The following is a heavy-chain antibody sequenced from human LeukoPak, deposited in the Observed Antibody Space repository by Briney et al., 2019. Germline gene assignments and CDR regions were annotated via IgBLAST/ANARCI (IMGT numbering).Heavy chain of an antibody. CDR3: ARVWSSGYTKDY. D-gene: IGHD3-22*01. J-gene: IGHJ4*02. CDR1: GFTFSSYS. CDR2: IGSSRYI. Sequence: GGSLRLSCAASGFTFSSYSMNWVRQAPGKGLEWVSCIGSSRYIYYAAEVKGRFTISRDNAKNSVYLQMNSLTAEDTAVYYCARVWSSGYTKDYWGQGTLVTVSS. V-gene: IGHV3-21*01.